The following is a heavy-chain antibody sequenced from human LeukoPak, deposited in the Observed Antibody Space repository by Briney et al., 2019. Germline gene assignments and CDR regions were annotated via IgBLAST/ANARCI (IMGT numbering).Heavy chain of an antibody. CDR3: ARDLYSYGLLGY. D-gene: IGHD5-18*01. CDR2: ISAYNGNT. V-gene: IGHV1-18*01. J-gene: IGHJ4*02. CDR1: GYTFTSYG. Sequence: ASVKVSCKASGYTFTSYGISWVRQAPGQGLEWMGWISAYNGNTNYAQKLQGRVTMTTDTSTSTAYMELRSLRSDDTAAYYCARDLYSYGLLGYWGQGTLVTVSS.